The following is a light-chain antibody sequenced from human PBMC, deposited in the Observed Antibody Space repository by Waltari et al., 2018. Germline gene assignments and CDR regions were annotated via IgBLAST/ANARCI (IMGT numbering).Light chain of an antibody. Sequence: EVVLTQSPATLSLSPGERATLSCRASQSVRSHLAGYQQKPGQAPRLLIYDASNRATGIPPRFSGSGSGTDFTLTISSLEPEDSAVYYCQQRSNWPPLTFGGGTKVEIK. J-gene: IGKJ4*01. CDR3: QQRSNWPPLT. CDR2: DAS. CDR1: QSVRSH. V-gene: IGKV3-11*01.